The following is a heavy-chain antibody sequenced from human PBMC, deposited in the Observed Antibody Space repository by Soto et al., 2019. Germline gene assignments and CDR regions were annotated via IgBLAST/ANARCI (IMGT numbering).Heavy chain of an antibody. J-gene: IGHJ5*02. D-gene: IGHD1-1*01. V-gene: IGHV4-59*01. CDR1: GGSISSYY. Sequence: PSETLSLTCTVSGGSISSYYWSWIRQPPGKGLEWIGYIYYSGSTNYNPSLKSRVTISVDTSKNQFSLKLSSVTAADTAVYYCAREIGQLGSVNWFDPWGQGTLVTVSS. CDR2: IYYSGST. CDR3: AREIGQLGSVNWFDP.